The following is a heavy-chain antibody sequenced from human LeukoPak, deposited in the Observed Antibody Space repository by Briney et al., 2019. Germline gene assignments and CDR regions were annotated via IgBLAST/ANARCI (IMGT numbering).Heavy chain of an antibody. Sequence: SQTLSLTCTVSGGSISSGDYYWSWIRQPPGKGLEWIGYIYYSGSTYCNPSLKSRVTISVDTSKNQFSLKLSSVTAADTAVYYCARVLGGSNSGIDYWGQGTLVTVSS. D-gene: IGHD5-24*01. CDR2: IYYSGST. V-gene: IGHV4-30-4*08. J-gene: IGHJ4*02. CDR3: ARVLGGSNSGIDY. CDR1: GGSISSGDYY.